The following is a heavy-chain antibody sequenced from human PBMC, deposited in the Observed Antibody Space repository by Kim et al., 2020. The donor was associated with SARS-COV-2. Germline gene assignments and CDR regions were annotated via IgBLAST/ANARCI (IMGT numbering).Heavy chain of an antibody. Sequence: SETLSLTCTVSDGSMSTSGYYWNWLRQNPGKGLEWNSFYYNSGITSYNPSLRGRVTITIDTSENKISLKVTSVTAADTADCFGARETGLCGLGSGMDGLG. CDR1: DGSMSTSGYY. CDR2: YYNSGIT. CDR3: ARETGLCGLGSGMDG. D-gene: IGHD3-9*01. J-gene: IGHJ6*01. V-gene: IGHV4-31*03.